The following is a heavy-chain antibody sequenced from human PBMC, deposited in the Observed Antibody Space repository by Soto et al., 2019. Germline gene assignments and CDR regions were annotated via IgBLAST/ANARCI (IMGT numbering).Heavy chain of an antibody. CDR3: ARSQGSSTSLEIYYYYYYGMDV. J-gene: IGHJ6*02. CDR1: GGTFSSYA. Sequence: QVPLVQSGAEVKKPGSSVKVSCKASGGTFSSYAIIWVRQAPGQGLEWMGGIIPISETTNYAQKFQGRVTITADESKSTAYMELSSLRSEDTAVYYCARSQGSSTSLEIYYYYYYGMDVWGQGTTVTVSS. D-gene: IGHD2-2*01. V-gene: IGHV1-69*01. CDR2: IIPISETT.